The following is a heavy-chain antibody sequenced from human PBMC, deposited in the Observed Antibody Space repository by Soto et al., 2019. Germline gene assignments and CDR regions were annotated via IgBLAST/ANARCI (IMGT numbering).Heavy chain of an antibody. Sequence: CAASGFTFSSYSMNWVRQAPGKGLEWVSSISSSSSYIYYADSVKGRFTISRDNAKNSLYLQMNSLRAEDTAVYYCARDEFGWFDPWGQGTLVTVSS. CDR1: GFTFSSYS. V-gene: IGHV3-21*01. J-gene: IGHJ5*02. D-gene: IGHD3-10*01. CDR2: ISSSSSYI. CDR3: ARDEFGWFDP.